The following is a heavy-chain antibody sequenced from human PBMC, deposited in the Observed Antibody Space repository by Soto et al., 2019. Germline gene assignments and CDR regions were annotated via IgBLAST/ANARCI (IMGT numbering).Heavy chain of an antibody. D-gene: IGHD3-10*01. CDR2: VYYSGSV. J-gene: IGHJ5*02. V-gene: IGHV4-59*01. CDR3: ARRLNLGSFDH. CDR1: GVSLTGYH. Sequence: WETLSLTCNVSGVSLTGYHWNWIRQPPGKTLEWIGFVYYSGSVSYNPSLKGRASISVDRSKNQFSLRLTSVTAADTAVYYCARRLNLGSFDHWGQGTLVTVSS.